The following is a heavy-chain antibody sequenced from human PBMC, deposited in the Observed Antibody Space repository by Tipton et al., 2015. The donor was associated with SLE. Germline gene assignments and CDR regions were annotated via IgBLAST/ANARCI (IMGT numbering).Heavy chain of an antibody. CDR1: GGSIRTYY. J-gene: IGHJ5*02. CDR3: ARGTPFMEWERNWFDP. CDR2: MYHSGIT. Sequence: TLSLTCSVSGGSIRTYYWSWIRQPPGKGLEWIGYMYHSGITNYNPSLYSRVTISVDTSKNQFSLKMSSVTAADTAVYYCARGTPFMEWERNWFDPWGQGTLATVSS. D-gene: IGHD1-26*01. V-gene: IGHV4-59*01.